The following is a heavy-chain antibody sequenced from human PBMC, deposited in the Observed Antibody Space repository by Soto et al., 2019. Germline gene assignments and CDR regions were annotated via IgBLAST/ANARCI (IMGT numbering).Heavy chain of an antibody. V-gene: IGHV2-5*02. CDR2: IYWDDDK. CDR3: AHHPYYGLGSYSFDY. J-gene: IGHJ4*02. CDR1: GFSLTTSGVG. D-gene: IGHD3-10*01. Sequence: QITLKESGPTLVRPTQTLTLTCTFSGFSLTTSGVGVGWIRQPPGKALEWLAVIYWDDDKRYSSSLKSRLTITKDTSKNQVVLTISNIDPVDTATYYCAHHPYYGLGSYSFDYWGQGTLVTVSS.